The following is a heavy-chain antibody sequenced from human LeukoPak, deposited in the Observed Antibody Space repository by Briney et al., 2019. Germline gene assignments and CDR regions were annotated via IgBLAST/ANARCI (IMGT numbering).Heavy chain of an antibody. J-gene: IGHJ4*02. CDR2: ISSSSSYI. CDR1: GFTFSSHS. CDR3: ARDLVEPPRTYYFDY. V-gene: IGHV3-21*01. D-gene: IGHD1-26*01. Sequence: GGSLRLSCAASGFTFSSHSMNWVRQAPGKGLEWVSSISSSSSYIYYADSVKGRFTISRDNAKNSLYLQMNSLGAEDTAVYYCARDLVEPPRTYYFDYWGQGTLVTVSS.